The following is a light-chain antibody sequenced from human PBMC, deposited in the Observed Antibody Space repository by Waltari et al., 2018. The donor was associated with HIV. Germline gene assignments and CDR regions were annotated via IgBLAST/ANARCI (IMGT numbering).Light chain of an antibody. J-gene: IGLJ2*01. Sequence: SYVLTQSPSVSVALGQTASIACGGNNIGSKSVHWYQQKPGQAPALVIYDDRDRPSGIPERFSGCNSGHTATLSIGRVEAGDEADYYCQVWESSSDHVVIGGGTKLTV. CDR2: DDR. CDR1: NIGSKS. V-gene: IGLV3-21*02. CDR3: QVWESSSDHVV.